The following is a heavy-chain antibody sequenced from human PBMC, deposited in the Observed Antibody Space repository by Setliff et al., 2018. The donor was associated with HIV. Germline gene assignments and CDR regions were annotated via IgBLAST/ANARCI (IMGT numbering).Heavy chain of an antibody. CDR2: INHSGST. CDR3: AREGGTGRSSWYGAYWYDP. J-gene: IGHJ5*02. D-gene: IGHD6-13*01. Sequence: SETLSLTCAVFGGSFTDIGGSFTDYYWIWIRQPPGKGLEWIGEINHSGSTHYNPSLKSRFTISVDTSKNQFSLRLTSVTAADTAVYYCAREGGTGRSSWYGAYWYDPWGQGTLVTVSS. V-gene: IGHV4-34*01. CDR1: GGSFTDIGGSFTDYY.